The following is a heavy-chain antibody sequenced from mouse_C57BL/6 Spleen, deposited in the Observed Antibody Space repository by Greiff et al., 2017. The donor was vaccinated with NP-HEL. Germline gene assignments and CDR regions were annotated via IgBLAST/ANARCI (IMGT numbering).Heavy chain of an antibody. CDR3: ARITTLVATGFDV. V-gene: IGHV1-50*01. J-gene: IGHJ1*03. D-gene: IGHD1-1*01. Sequence: QVQLQQPGAELVKPGASVKLSCKASGYTFTSYWMQWVKQRPGQGLEWIGKIDPSDSYTNSNQKFKGKATLPVDTSSSTAYIQLSSLTSEDSAVYYFARITTLVATGFDVWGTGTTVTVSS. CDR1: GYTFTSYW. CDR2: IDPSDSYT.